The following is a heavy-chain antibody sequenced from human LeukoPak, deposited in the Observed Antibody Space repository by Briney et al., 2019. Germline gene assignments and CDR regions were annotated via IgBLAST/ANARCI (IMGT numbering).Heavy chain of an antibody. J-gene: IGHJ2*01. Sequence: PGGSLRLSCAASGFTFSSYAMSWVRQAPGKGLEWVSAISGSGGSTYYADSVKGRFTISRDNSKNTLYLQMNSLRAEDTAVYYCAKTPGGPRVPAAMLGLWYSDLWGRGTLVTVSS. D-gene: IGHD2-2*01. CDR2: ISGSGGST. CDR1: GFTFSSYA. CDR3: AKTPGGPRVPAAMLGLWYSDL. V-gene: IGHV3-23*01.